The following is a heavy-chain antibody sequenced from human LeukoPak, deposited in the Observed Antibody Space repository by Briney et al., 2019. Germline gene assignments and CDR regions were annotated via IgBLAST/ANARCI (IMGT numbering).Heavy chain of an antibody. V-gene: IGHV3-48*03. CDR1: GFTFSSYE. CDR3: ARDPRGGVPAY. J-gene: IGHJ4*02. Sequence: QSGGSLRLSCAASGFTFSSYEMNWVRQAPGKGLEWVSYISSSGSTIYYADSVKGRFTISRDNAKNSLYLQMNSLRAEDTAVYYCARDPRGGVPAYWGQGTLVTVSS. CDR2: ISSSGSTI. D-gene: IGHD3-10*01.